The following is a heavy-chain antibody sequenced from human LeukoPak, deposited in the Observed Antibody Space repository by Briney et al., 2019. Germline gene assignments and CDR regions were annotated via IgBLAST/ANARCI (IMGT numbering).Heavy chain of an antibody. Sequence: SETLSLTCAVYGGSFSGYYWSWIRQPPGKGLEWIGEINHSGSTNYNPSLKSRVTISVDTSKNQFSLKLSSVTAADTAVYYCARLMYYYDSSGYLSTKFDYWGQGTLVTVSS. CDR1: GGSFSGYY. J-gene: IGHJ4*02. D-gene: IGHD3-22*01. CDR3: ARLMYYYDSSGYLSTKFDY. CDR2: INHSGST. V-gene: IGHV4-34*01.